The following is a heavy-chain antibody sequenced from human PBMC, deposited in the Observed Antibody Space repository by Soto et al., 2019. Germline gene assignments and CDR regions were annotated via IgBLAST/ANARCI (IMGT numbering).Heavy chain of an antibody. Sequence: PGESLKISCKGSGYSFTSYWISWARQMPGKGLEWMGRIDPSDSYTNYSPSFQGHVTISADKSISTAYLQWSSLKASDTAMYYCARGIYSGYNYYYMDVWGKGTTVTVSS. J-gene: IGHJ6*03. D-gene: IGHD5-12*01. V-gene: IGHV5-10-1*01. CDR3: ARGIYSGYNYYYMDV. CDR1: GYSFTSYW. CDR2: IDPSDSYT.